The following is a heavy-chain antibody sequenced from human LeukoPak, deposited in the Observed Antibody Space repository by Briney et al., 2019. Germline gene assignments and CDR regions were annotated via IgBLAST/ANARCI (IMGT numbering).Heavy chain of an antibody. Sequence: PSQTLSLTCTVPGGRISSGGYYWSSIRQHPGKGLERIGYIYYSGSTYYNPSLKSRVTISVDTSKNQLSLKLSSVTAADTAVYYCARSVSYCSSTSCYGINFDYWGQGTLVTVSS. J-gene: IGHJ4*02. D-gene: IGHD2-2*01. CDR3: ARSVSYCSSTSCYGINFDY. CDR2: IYYSGST. CDR1: GGRISSGGYY. V-gene: IGHV4-31*03.